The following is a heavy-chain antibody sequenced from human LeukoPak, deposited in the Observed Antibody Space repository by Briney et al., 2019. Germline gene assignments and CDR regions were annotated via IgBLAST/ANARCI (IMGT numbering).Heavy chain of an antibody. Sequence: PGGSLRLSCAASGFNFNTYEMAWIRQSPGKGLEWLSFISGRGSTIYYADSVKGRFTISRDNDKNSLYLQMNSLTVDDTAVYYCARVDTTMADIDYWGQGTLVTVSS. J-gene: IGHJ4*02. D-gene: IGHD5-18*01. CDR1: GFNFNTYE. CDR3: ARVDTTMADIDY. CDR2: ISGRGSTI. V-gene: IGHV3-48*03.